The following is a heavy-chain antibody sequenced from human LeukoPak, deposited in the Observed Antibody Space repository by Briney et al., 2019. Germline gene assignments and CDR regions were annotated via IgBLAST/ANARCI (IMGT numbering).Heavy chain of an antibody. J-gene: IGHJ6*02. CDR1: GGSISGYY. V-gene: IGHV4-59*01. D-gene: IGHD3-9*01. Sequence: PSETLSLTCTVSGGSISGYYWSWIRQPPGKGLEWIGYIHHSGSTNYNPSLKSRVTISVGTSKNQFSLKLSSVTAADTAVYYCAILRYFDEHYYYYDMDVRGQGTTVTVSS. CDR3: AILRYFDEHYYYYDMDV. CDR2: IHHSGST.